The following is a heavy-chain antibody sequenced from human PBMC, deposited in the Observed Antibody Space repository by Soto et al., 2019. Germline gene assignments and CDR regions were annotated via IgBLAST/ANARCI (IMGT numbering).Heavy chain of an antibody. J-gene: IGHJ4*02. Sequence: SQTLSLTCAISGDSVSSNSAAWNWIRQSPSRGLEWLGRTYYRSKWYNDYAVSVKSRITINPDTSKNQFSLQLNSVTPEDTAVYYCARDPSFYGSGYDGPYFDYWGQGTLVTVSS. CDR2: TYYRSKWYN. CDR1: GDSVSSNSAA. V-gene: IGHV6-1*01. CDR3: ARDPSFYGSGYDGPYFDY. D-gene: IGHD5-12*01.